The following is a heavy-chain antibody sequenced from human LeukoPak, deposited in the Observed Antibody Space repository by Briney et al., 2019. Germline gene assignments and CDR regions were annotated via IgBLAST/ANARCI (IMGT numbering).Heavy chain of an antibody. CDR1: GFTFSPYW. J-gene: IGHJ6*02. Sequence: GGSLRLSCEASGFTFSPYWMHWVRQAPGKGLVWVSRINGDGRGTGYADSVKGRFTISRDNAKSTLYLLMNSLRAEDTAVYYCARDSSYGMDVWGQGTTVTVSS. CDR3: ARDSSYGMDV. CDR2: INGDGRGT. V-gene: IGHV3-74*01.